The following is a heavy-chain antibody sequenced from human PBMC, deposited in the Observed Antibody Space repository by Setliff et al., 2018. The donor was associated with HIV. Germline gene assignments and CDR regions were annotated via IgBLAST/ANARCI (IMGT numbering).Heavy chain of an antibody. CDR1: GFTFSTYG. CDR3: AKVFLFGIDVFDI. D-gene: IGHD3-16*01. V-gene: IGHV3-23*01. Sequence: GGSLRLSCAASGFTFSTYGMQWVRQAPGKGPEWVSTVGAVGGPTHYAESVKGRFTISKDNSKNTLYLQMSSLRDEDTAVYYCAKVFLFGIDVFDIWGQGTMVTVSS. J-gene: IGHJ3*02. CDR2: VGAVGGPT.